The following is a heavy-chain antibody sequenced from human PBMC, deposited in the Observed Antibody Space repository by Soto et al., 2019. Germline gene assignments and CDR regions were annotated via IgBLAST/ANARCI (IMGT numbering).Heavy chain of an antibody. V-gene: IGHV4-39*01. CDR1: GGSISSSSYY. J-gene: IGHJ3*02. D-gene: IGHD1-26*01. CDR3: ARRYSGSYSGAFDI. Sequence: SETLSLTCTVSGGSISSSSYYWGWIRQPPGKGLEWIGSIYYSGSTYYNPSLKSRVTISVDTSKNQFSLKLSSVTAADTAVYYCARRYSGSYSGAFDIWGQGTMVTVSS. CDR2: IYYSGST.